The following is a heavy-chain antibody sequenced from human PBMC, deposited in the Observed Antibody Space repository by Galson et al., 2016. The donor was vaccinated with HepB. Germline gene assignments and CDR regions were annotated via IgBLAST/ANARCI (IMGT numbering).Heavy chain of an antibody. V-gene: IGHV3-33*05. J-gene: IGHJ3*02. Sequence: SLRLSCAASGFTFSSYVIHWVRQAPGKGLGWVTVISYDGSNKDYADSVRGRFTISRDNSKNTLYLQMISLRVEDTAVYYCVRDQGIAGRQPGAFDIWGQGTLVTVSS. CDR2: ISYDGSNK. CDR3: VRDQGIAGRQPGAFDI. D-gene: IGHD6-6*01. CDR1: GFTFSSYV.